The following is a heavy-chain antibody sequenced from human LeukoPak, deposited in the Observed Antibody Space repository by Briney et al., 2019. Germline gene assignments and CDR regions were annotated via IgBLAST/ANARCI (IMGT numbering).Heavy chain of an antibody. J-gene: IGHJ4*02. V-gene: IGHV4-38-2*02. CDR3: ASPIAVAGNFDY. CDR2: IYYSGST. CDR1: GYSISSGYY. D-gene: IGHD6-19*01. Sequence: SETLSLTCTVSGYSISSGYYWGWIRQPPGKGLEWIGSIYYSGSTYYNPSLKSRVTISVDTSKNQFSLKLSSVTAADTAVYYCASPIAVAGNFDYWGQGTLVTVSS.